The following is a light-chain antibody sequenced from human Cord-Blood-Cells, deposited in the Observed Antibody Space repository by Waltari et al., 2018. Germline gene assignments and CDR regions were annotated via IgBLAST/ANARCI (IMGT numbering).Light chain of an antibody. CDR1: QGISSY. V-gene: IGKV1-8*01. Sequence: AIRMTQSPSSFSASTGDRVTITCRASQGISSYLAWYQQKPGKAPKLLIYAASTLQSGVPSRFSGSGSGTDFTLTISCLQPEDFATYYCQQLNSYPPMYTFGQGTKLEIK. J-gene: IGKJ2*01. CDR3: QQLNSYPPMYT. CDR2: AAS.